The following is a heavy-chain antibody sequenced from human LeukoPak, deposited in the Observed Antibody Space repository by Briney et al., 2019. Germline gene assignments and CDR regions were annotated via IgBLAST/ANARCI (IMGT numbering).Heavy chain of an antibody. D-gene: IGHD3-3*01. CDR3: ARGPPPRSYDFWSGYPPESYAFDI. CDR1: GGSFSGYY. V-gene: IGHV4-34*01. Sequence: PSETLSLTCAVYGGSFSGYYWSWIRQPPGKGLEWIGEINHSGSTNYNPSLKSRVTISVDTSKNQFSLKLSSVTAADTAVYYCARGPPPRSYDFWSGYPPESYAFDIWGQGTMVTVSS. J-gene: IGHJ3*02. CDR2: INHSGST.